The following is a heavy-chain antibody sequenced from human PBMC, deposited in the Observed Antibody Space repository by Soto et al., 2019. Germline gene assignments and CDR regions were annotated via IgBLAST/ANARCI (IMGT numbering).Heavy chain of an antibody. Sequence: QVQLQESGPGLVKPSQTLSLTCTVSGASVSSGDYYWSCIRQPPGKGPEWIGYIYSSGGSYYNPSLKGRLTISIDTSKNQFSLKLNSVTVADTAIYYCVGTGTTDDYWGRGTLVTVSS. CDR1: GASVSSGDYY. CDR3: VGTGTTDDY. J-gene: IGHJ4*02. D-gene: IGHD1-1*01. CDR2: IYSSGGS. V-gene: IGHV4-30-4*01.